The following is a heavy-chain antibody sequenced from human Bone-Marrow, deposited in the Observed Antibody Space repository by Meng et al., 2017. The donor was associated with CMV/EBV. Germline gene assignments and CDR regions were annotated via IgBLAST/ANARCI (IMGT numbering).Heavy chain of an antibody. J-gene: IGHJ4*02. D-gene: IGHD1-26*01. Sequence: ASVKVSCKASGYTFTGYYMHWVQQAPGQGLEWMGWINPNSGGTNYAQKFQGRVTMTRDTSISTAYMELSRLRSDDTAVYYCARIRLQWELLGGAFDYWGQGTLVTVSS. V-gene: IGHV1-2*02. CDR2: INPNSGGT. CDR1: GYTFTGYY. CDR3: ARIRLQWELLGGAFDY.